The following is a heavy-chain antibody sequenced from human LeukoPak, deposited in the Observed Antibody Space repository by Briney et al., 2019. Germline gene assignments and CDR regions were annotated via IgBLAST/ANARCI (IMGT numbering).Heavy chain of an antibody. D-gene: IGHD3-22*01. Sequence: PGGSLRLSCAASGFTFSSYSMNWARQAPGKGLEWVSSISSSSSYIYYADSVKGRFTISRDNAKNSLYLQMNSLRAEDTAVYYCARVPGAGHDSSGYYARDYWGQGTLVTVSS. CDR1: GFTFSSYS. CDR2: ISSSSSYI. V-gene: IGHV3-21*04. CDR3: ARVPGAGHDSSGYYARDY. J-gene: IGHJ4*02.